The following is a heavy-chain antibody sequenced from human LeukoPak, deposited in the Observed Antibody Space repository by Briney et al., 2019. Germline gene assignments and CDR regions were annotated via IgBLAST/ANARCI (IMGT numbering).Heavy chain of an antibody. V-gene: IGHV1-2*04. CDR2: INPNSGGT. D-gene: IGHD2-15*01. CDR1: GYTFTGYY. CDR3: ARDPSPVRHCSGGSCYSWFDY. J-gene: IGHJ4*02. Sequence: ASVKVSCKASGYTFTGYYMHWVRQAPGQGLEWMGWINPNSGGTNYAQKFQGWVTMTRDTSISTAYMELSRLRSDDTAVYYCARDPSPVRHCSGGSCYSWFDYWGQGTLDTVSS.